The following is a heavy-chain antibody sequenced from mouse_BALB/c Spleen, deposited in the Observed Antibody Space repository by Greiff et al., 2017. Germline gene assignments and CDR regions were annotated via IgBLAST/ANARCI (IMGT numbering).Heavy chain of an antibody. CDR1: GYTFSSYW. CDR3: AREGNYGAMDY. Sequence: VQLQQSGAELMKPGASVKISCKATGYTFSSYWIEWVKQRPGHGLEWIGEILPGSGSTNYNEKFKGKATFTADTSSNTAYMQLSSLTSEDSAVYYCAREGNYGAMDYWGQGTSVTVSS. V-gene: IGHV1-9*01. J-gene: IGHJ4*01. D-gene: IGHD2-1*01. CDR2: ILPGSGST.